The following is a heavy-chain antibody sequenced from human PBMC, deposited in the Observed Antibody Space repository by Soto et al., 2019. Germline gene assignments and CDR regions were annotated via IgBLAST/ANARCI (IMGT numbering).Heavy chain of an antibody. CDR2: IIPSFGTT. D-gene: IGHD2-2*01. CDR3: ARLYCSSYNCLVDAFDI. J-gene: IGHJ3*02. V-gene: IGHV1-69*13. Sequence: ASVKVSCKASGGAFSSFAINWVRQAPGQGLEWMGGIIPSFGTTKYAQKFQGRVTVTADESTSTAYMELSSLRSEDTAIYYCARLYCSSYNCLVDAFDIWGQGTVVTVSS. CDR1: GGAFSSFA.